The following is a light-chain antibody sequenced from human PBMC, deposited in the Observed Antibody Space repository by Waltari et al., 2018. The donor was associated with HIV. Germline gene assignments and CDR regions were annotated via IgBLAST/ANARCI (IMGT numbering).Light chain of an antibody. Sequence: QPALTQPASVSGSPGQSITISCTGTSSDVGGYNYVSWYKQHPGKAPKLMISEVSNRPSGISNRFSGSKSGNTASLTISGLQAEDEADYYCSSYTSSSTWVFGGGTKLTVL. CDR3: SSYTSSSTWV. V-gene: IGLV2-14*01. J-gene: IGLJ3*02. CDR2: EVS. CDR1: SSDVGGYNY.